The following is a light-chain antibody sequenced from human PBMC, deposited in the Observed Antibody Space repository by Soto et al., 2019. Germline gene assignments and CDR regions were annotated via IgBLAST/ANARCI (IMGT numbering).Light chain of an antibody. CDR1: SSDVWSYNL. J-gene: IGLJ1*01. CDR2: EGS. CDR3: CSYAGSSPNYV. V-gene: IGLV2-23*01. Sequence: QSVLTQPASVSGSPGQSITISCTGTSSDVWSYNLVSWYQQHPGKAPKLMIYEGSKRPSGVSNRFSGSKSGNTASLTISGLQAEDEADYYCCSYAGSSPNYVFGTGTKLTVL.